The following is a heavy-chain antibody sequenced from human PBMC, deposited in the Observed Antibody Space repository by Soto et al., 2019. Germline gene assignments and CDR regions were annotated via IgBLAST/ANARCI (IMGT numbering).Heavy chain of an antibody. V-gene: IGHV1-2*04. Sequence: GTSVKVSCKASGYTFTGDYLHGVRQAPGQGLEWMGWINPNSGGTNYAQKLQGWVTMTRGTSSSTAYMELSRLRSDYTAVYYCARGGPRYYDFWSGYYPEVPREVTWFDPWGQGTLVTVSS. CDR1: GYTFTGDY. J-gene: IGHJ5*02. CDR2: INPNSGGT. CDR3: ARGGPRYYDFWSGYYPEVPREVTWFDP. D-gene: IGHD3-3*01.